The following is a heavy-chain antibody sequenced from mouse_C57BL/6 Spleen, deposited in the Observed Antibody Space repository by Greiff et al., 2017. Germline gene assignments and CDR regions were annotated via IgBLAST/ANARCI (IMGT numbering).Heavy chain of an antibody. CDR2: IHPNSGST. CDR3: LSYDGYYYAMDY. V-gene: IGHV1-64*01. J-gene: IGHJ4*01. Sequence: QVQLQQPGAELVKPGASVKLSCKASGYTFTSYWMHWVKQRPGQGLEWIGMIHPNSGSTNYNEKFKSKATLTVDKSSSTAYLQLSSLTSEYSAFYYFLSYDGYYYAMDYWGQGTSVTVSS. D-gene: IGHD2-3*01. CDR1: GYTFTSYW.